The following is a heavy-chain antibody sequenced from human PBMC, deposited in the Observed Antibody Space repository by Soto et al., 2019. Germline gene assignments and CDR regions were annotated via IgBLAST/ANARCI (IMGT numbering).Heavy chain of an antibody. Sequence: ASVKVSCKASGYTFTSYGISWVRQAPGQGLEWMGWISAYNGKTNYAQNLQGRVTMTTDTSTSTAYMELRSLRSDDAAVYYCAVDCISTSCYVGHWGQGTLVTVSS. D-gene: IGHD2-2*01. CDR1: GYTFTSYG. V-gene: IGHV1-18*01. J-gene: IGHJ4*02. CDR2: ISAYNGKT. CDR3: AVDCISTSCYVGH.